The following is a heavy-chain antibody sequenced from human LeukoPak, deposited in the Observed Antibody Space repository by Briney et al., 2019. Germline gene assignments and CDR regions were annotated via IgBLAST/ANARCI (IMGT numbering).Heavy chain of an antibody. V-gene: IGHV6-1*01. Sequence: SQTLSLTCAISGDSVSSNSAAWNWIRQSPSRDLEWLGRTYYRSKWYNDYAVSVKSRITINPDTSKNQFSLQLSSVTAADTAVYYCARSSYPPWAPDYWGQGTLVTVSS. CDR2: TYYRSKWYN. CDR1: GDSVSSNSAA. D-gene: IGHD2-2*01. J-gene: IGHJ4*02. CDR3: ARSSYPPWAPDY.